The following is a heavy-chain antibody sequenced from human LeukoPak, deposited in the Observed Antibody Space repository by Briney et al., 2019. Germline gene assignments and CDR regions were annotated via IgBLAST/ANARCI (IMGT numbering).Heavy chain of an antibody. Sequence: GGSLRLSCAASGFTFSSYAMSWVRQAPGKGLEWVSSISGSGGSTYYADSVKGRFTISRDNSKNTLFVQMNSLRAEDTAVYFCARGAFYDYWGQGTLVTVSS. D-gene: IGHD2/OR15-2a*01. CDR3: ARGAFYDY. CDR2: ISGSGGST. J-gene: IGHJ4*02. V-gene: IGHV3-23*01. CDR1: GFTFSSYA.